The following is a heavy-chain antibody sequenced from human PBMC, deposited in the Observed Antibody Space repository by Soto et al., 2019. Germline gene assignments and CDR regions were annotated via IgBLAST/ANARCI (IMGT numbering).Heavy chain of an antibody. CDR1: RYIFTNYG. CDR2: ITTYNGNT. V-gene: IGHV1-18*01. J-gene: IGHJ4*02. CDR3: ATLDYDSSGYDY. Sequence: GASVKVSCKAVRYIFTNYGVSWVRQAPGQGLEWMGWITTYNGNTEYAQKFQGRVTMTEDTSTDTAYMELSSLRSEDTAVYYCATLDYDSSGYDYWGQGALVTVSS. D-gene: IGHD3-22*01.